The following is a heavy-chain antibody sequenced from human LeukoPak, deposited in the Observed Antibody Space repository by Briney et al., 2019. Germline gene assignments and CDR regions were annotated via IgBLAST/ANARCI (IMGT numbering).Heavy chain of an antibody. J-gene: IGHJ4*02. D-gene: IGHD1-1*01. CDR2: IYTSGST. CDR1: GGSIGSYY. V-gene: IGHV4-4*07. Sequence: SETLSLTCTVSGGSIGSYYWSWIRQPAGKGLEWIGRIYTSGSTNYNPSLKSRVTISVDTSKNQFSLKLSSVTAADTAVYYCARGSGTPTTHFDYWGQGTLVTVSS. CDR3: ARGSGTPTTHFDY.